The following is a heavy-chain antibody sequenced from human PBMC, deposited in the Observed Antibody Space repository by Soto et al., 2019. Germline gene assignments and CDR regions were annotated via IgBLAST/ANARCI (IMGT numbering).Heavy chain of an antibody. CDR2: ISGSGGST. Sequence: PGGSLRLSCVTSGYTVSSNYMSWVRQAPGKGLEWVSFISGSGGSTYYADSVKGRFTISRDNPKKMVYLQMNSLRAEDTAVYYCARDVPIGVLFYYFDHWGQGALVTVSS. CDR3: ARDVPIGVLFYYFDH. CDR1: GYTVSSNY. D-gene: IGHD2-21*01. J-gene: IGHJ4*01. V-gene: IGHV3-23*01.